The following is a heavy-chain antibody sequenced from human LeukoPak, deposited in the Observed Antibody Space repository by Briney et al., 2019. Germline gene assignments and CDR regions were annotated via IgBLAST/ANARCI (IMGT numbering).Heavy chain of an antibody. CDR2: IYYSGST. V-gene: IGHV4-39*01. CDR1: GGSISSSSYH. Sequence: SETLSLTCTVSGGSISSSSYHWGWIRQPPGKGLEWIGSIYYSGSTYYNPSLKSRVTISVDTSKNQFSLKLSPVTAADTAVYYCARVYSSSSKEFDYWGQGTLVTVSS. CDR3: ARVYSSSSKEFDY. D-gene: IGHD6-6*01. J-gene: IGHJ4*02.